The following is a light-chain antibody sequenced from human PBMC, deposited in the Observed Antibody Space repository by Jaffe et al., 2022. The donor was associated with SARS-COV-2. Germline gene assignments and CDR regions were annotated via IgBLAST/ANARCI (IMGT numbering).Light chain of an antibody. Sequence: QSVLTQPPSVSAAPGQKVTISCSGASSNIGNNDVSWYQHLPGTAPKLLVYENNKRPSGIPDRFSGSKSGTSATLGITGLQTGDEAEYYCAAWDSSLTGYVFGSGTEVTVL. CDR3: AAWDSSLTGYV. CDR2: ENN. V-gene: IGLV1-51*02. J-gene: IGLJ1*01. CDR1: SSNIGNND.